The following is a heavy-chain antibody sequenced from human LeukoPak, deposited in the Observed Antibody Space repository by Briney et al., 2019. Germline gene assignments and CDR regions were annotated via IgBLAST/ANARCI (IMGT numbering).Heavy chain of an antibody. CDR3: ARDGGLYCGGDCHPLDY. CDR1: GFTFSSYE. J-gene: IGHJ4*02. Sequence: GGSLRLSCAASGFTFSSYEMNWVRQAPGKGLEWVSYISSSGSTIYYADSVKGRFTISRDNAKNSLYLQMNSLRAEDTAVYYCARDGGLYCGGDCHPLDYWGQGTLVTVSS. V-gene: IGHV3-48*03. CDR2: ISSSGSTI. D-gene: IGHD2-21*02.